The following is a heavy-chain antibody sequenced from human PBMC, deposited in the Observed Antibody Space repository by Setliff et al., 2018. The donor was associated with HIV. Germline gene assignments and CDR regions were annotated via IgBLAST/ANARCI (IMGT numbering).Heavy chain of an antibody. J-gene: IGHJ1*01. Sequence: PSETLSLTCAVSAYSISSGYYWGWIRQPPGKGLEWIGSIYHSGSTYYNPSPMSRVTISVDTSKNQFSLKLRSVTAADTAVYYCARQWRDQYNSGVSTEYFQHWGLGTLVTVSS. CDR3: ARQWRDQYNSGVSTEYFQH. V-gene: IGHV4-38-2*01. CDR1: AYSISSGYY. CDR2: IYHSGST. D-gene: IGHD3-22*01.